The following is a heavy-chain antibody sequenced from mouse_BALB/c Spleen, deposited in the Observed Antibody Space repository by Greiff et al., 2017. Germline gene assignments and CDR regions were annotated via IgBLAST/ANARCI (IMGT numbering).Heavy chain of an antibody. Sequence: EVKVEESGPGLVKPSQSLSLTCSVTGYSITSGYYWNWIRQFPGNKLEWMGYISYDGSNNYNPSLKNRISITRDTSKNQFFLKLNSVTTEDTATYYCAGTGTWFAYWGQGTLVTVSA. CDR2: ISYDGSN. D-gene: IGHD4-1*01. V-gene: IGHV3-6*02. CDR1: GYSITSGYY. CDR3: AGTGTWFAY. J-gene: IGHJ3*01.